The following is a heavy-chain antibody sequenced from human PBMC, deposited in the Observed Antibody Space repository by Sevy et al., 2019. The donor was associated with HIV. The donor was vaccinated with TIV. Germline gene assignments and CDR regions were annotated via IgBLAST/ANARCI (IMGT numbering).Heavy chain of an antibody. V-gene: IGHV3-33*01. D-gene: IGHD3-10*01. Sequence: GGSLRLSCVASQFNFDTYAIHWVRQAPGKGLEWVAMISYDGSSKDYAESVKGRFAISRDNSQNTAFLQMNSLRAEDTGVYYCATNMVHAGAYDSYFNFWGQGSLVTVSS. CDR1: QFNFDTYA. CDR3: ATNMVHAGAYDSYFNF. J-gene: IGHJ4*02. CDR2: ISYDGSSK.